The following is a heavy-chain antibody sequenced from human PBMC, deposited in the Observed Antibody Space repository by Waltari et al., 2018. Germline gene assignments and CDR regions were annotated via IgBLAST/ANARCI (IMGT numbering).Heavy chain of an antibody. CDR3: AGHDSSGYYGDGGRLFDY. CDR1: GGSISSSSYY. CDR2: IYYSGST. Sequence: QLQLQESGPGLVKPSETLSLTCTVSGGSISSSSYYWGWIRQPPGKGLEWIGSIYYSGSTYYNPSLKSRVTISVDTSKNQFSLNLSSVTAADTAVYYCAGHDSSGYYGDGGRLFDYWGQGTLVTVSS. V-gene: IGHV4-39*01. J-gene: IGHJ4*02. D-gene: IGHD3-22*01.